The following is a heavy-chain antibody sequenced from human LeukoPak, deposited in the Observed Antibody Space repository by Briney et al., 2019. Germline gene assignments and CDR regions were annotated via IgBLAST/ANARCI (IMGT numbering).Heavy chain of an antibody. V-gene: IGHV4-59*01. Sequence: PSETLSLTCTVSGGSISSYYWSWIRQPPGKGLEWIGNIYYSGSTNYNPSLKSRVTISVDTSKNQFSLKLSSVTAADTAVYYCARVVVPAAIDWFDPWGQGTLVTVSS. CDR1: GGSISSYY. J-gene: IGHJ5*02. D-gene: IGHD2-2*02. CDR3: ARVVVPAAIDWFDP. CDR2: IYYSGST.